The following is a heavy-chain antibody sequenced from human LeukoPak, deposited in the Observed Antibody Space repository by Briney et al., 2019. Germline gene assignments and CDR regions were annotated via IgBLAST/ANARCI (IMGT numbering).Heavy chain of an antibody. CDR3: AREGATVTTHFDY. D-gene: IGHD4-17*01. J-gene: IGHJ4*02. CDR1: GYTFTNYG. CDR2: ISGYNGNT. Sequence: ASVKVSCKASGYTFTNYGITWVRQAPGQGLEWMGWISGYNGNTNYAQNFQGRVTMTTDTSTSTAYMELRSLRSDDTAVYYCAREGATVTTHFDYWGLGTLVTVSS. V-gene: IGHV1-18*01.